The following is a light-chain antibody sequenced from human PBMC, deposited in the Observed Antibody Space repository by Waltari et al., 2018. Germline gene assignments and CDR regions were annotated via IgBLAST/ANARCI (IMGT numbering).Light chain of an antibody. Sequence: PSASGSPGQSVTISCTGTSSDVGVYNYVSWYQQHPGKAPKLMIYEVSKRPSGVPDRFSGSKSGNTASLTVSGPQAEDEADYYCSSYAGSNDVAFGGGTKLSVL. J-gene: IGLJ2*01. CDR3: SSYAGSNDVA. CDR1: SSDVGVYNY. V-gene: IGLV2-8*01. CDR2: EVS.